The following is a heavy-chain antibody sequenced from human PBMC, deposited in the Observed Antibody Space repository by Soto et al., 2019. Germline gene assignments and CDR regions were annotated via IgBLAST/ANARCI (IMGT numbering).Heavy chain of an antibody. Sequence: GGSLRLSCAASVFTFSSYWMHWVRQAPGKGLVWVSRINSDGSSTSYADSVKGRFTISRDNAKNTLYLQMNSLRAEDTAVYYCARIAAAGDYYYYGMDVWGQGTTVTVSS. J-gene: IGHJ6*02. CDR3: ARIAAAGDYYYYGMDV. D-gene: IGHD6-13*01. V-gene: IGHV3-74*01. CDR1: VFTFSSYW. CDR2: INSDGSST.